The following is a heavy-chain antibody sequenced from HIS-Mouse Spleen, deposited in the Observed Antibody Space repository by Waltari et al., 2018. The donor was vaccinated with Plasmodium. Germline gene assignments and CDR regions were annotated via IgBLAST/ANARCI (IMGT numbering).Heavy chain of an antibody. CDR3: ARVNSGSYYWFDP. Sequence: EVQLVESGGGLVQPGGSLRLSCAASGFTFSGYSLNGARQAPGKGLEWVSYISSSSSTIYYADSVKGRFTISRDNAKNSLYLQMNSLRAEDTAVYYCARVNSGSYYWFDPWGQGALVTVSS. CDR1: GFTFSGYS. CDR2: ISSSSSTI. V-gene: IGHV3-48*01. J-gene: IGHJ5*02. D-gene: IGHD1-26*01.